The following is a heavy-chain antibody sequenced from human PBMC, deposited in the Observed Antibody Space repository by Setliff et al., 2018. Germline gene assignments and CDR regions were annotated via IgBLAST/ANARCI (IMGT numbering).Heavy chain of an antibody. V-gene: IGHV1-69*02. D-gene: IGHD3-22*01. CDR2: IIPVLDIT. J-gene: IGHJ4*02. CDR3: ARHPPPPNYFDIGALDS. Sequence: SVKVSCKASGYIFSDHYMHWVRQAPGKGLEWMGRIIPVLDITRYSQKFQGRVTITADKSTGIIYMELTSLRSDDTAVYYCARHPPPPNYFDIGALDSWGQGTLVTVSS. CDR1: GYIFSDHY.